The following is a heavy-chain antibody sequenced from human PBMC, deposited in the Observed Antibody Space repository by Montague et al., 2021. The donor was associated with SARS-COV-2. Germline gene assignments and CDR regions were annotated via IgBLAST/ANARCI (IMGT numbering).Heavy chain of an antibody. J-gene: IGHJ4*02. CDR1: GGSISSYY. Sequence: SETLSLTCTVSGGSISSYYWSWIRQPPGKGLEWIGYIYYSGSTNYNPSLKSRVTISVDTSKNQFSLKLSSVTAADTAVYYCARVERGYYYGLGVSAHFDYWGQGTLVTVSS. CDR3: ARVERGYYYGLGVSAHFDY. CDR2: IYYSGST. D-gene: IGHD3-10*01. V-gene: IGHV4-59*01.